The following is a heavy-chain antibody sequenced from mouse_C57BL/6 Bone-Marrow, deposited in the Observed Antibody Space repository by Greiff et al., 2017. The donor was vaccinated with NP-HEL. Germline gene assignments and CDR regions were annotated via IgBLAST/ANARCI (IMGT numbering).Heavy chain of an antibody. V-gene: IGHV10-3*01. J-gene: IGHJ1*03. CDR1: GFTFNTYA. Sequence: EVHLVESGGGLVQPKGSLKLSCAASGFTFNTYAMHWVRQAPGKGLEWVARIRSKSSNYATYYADSVKDRFTISRDDSQSMLYLQMNNLKTEDTAMYYCVRANPPYYYGSSYWYFDVWGTGTTVTVSS. CDR3: VRANPPYYYGSSYWYFDV. CDR2: IRSKSSNYAT. D-gene: IGHD1-1*01.